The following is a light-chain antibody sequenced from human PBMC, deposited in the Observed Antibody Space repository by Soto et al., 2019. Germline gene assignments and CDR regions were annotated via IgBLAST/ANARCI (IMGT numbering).Light chain of an antibody. CDR3: QQYNNWPRT. CDR1: QSVSSN. J-gene: IGKJ1*01. Sequence: EIVMTQSPATLSVSPGGRATLSCGASQSVSSNLAWYQQKPGQAPRLLIYGASTRATGIPARFSGSGSGTEFTLTISSLQSEDFAVYYCQQYNNWPRTFGQGTKVDI. CDR2: GAS. V-gene: IGKV3-15*01.